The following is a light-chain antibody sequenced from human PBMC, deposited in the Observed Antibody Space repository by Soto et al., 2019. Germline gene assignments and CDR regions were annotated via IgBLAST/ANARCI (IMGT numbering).Light chain of an antibody. J-gene: IGKJ2*01. CDR1: QSISSY. V-gene: IGKV1-39*01. Sequence: DIQMPQSPSSLSASVGDRVTITCRASQSISSYLDWYQQKPGKAPKLLIYAVSSLQRVVPSRFSGSGSGTDFTLTITTLQPEYFATYYCQQSYGTPYNFGHVTKLEIK. CDR3: QQSYGTPYN. CDR2: AVS.